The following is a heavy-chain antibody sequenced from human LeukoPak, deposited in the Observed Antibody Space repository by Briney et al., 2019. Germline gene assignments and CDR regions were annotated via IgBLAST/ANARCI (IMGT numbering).Heavy chain of an antibody. CDR2: IDPNSGAT. V-gene: IGHV1-2*02. J-gene: IGHJ3*02. CDR1: GYTFPYY. D-gene: IGHD5-24*01. CDR3: ARGKWLQLDAFDI. Sequence: GASVKVSCKPCGYTFPYYIHWVRQAPGQGLEWMGWIDPNSGATISAHTFQGRVTMTRDTSIGTAYMELSRLRSDDTAVYYCARGKWLQLDAFDIWGQGTMVTVSS.